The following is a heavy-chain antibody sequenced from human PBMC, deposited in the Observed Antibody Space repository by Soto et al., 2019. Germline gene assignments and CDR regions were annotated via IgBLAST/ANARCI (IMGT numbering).Heavy chain of an antibody. J-gene: IGHJ4*02. V-gene: IGHV3-48*02. D-gene: IGHD3-16*01. CDR3: ARGLWGWFFDY. CDR2: ISSNSDTK. CDR1: GFVFSSYS. Sequence: VESGGGLEQPGGSLRLSCAASGFVFSSYSMNWVRQAPGKGLEWISYISSNSDTKYYADSVKGRFAISRDNAKNSLDLQMNSLRDEDTAVYYCARGLWGWFFDYWGQGSLVTVSS.